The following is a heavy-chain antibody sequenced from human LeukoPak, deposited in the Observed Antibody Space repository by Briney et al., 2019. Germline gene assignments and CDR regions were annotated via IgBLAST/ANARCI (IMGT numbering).Heavy chain of an antibody. CDR3: ARVGEFSYYFDY. J-gene: IGHJ4*02. CDR2: INHSGST. D-gene: IGHD3-16*02. V-gene: IGHV4-34*01. Sequence: PSETLSLTCAVYGGSFSGYYWSWIRQPPGKGLEWIGEINHSGSTNYNPSLKSRVTISVDTSKNQFSLKLSSVTAADTAVYYCARVGEFSYYFDYWGQGILVTGSS. CDR1: GGSFSGYY.